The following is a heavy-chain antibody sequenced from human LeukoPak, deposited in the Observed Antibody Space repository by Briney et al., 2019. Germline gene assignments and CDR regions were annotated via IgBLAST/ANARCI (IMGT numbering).Heavy chain of an antibody. CDR1: GGSISSYY. D-gene: IGHD2-15*01. CDR3: ARDSDGGSYDH. V-gene: IGHV4-59*12. Sequence: SETLSLTCTVSGGSISSYYWSWIRQPSGKGLEWIGYIYHSGSTFYNPSLRSRVTISLDGSRNQFSLKLTSVTAADTAVYYCARDSDGGSYDHWGQGILVIVSS. J-gene: IGHJ4*02. CDR2: IYHSGST.